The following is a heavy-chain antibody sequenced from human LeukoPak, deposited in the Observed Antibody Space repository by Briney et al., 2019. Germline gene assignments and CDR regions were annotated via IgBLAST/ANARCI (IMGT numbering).Heavy chain of an antibody. CDR2: MNPNSGNT. V-gene: IGHV1-8*01. Sequence: ASVKVSCKASGYTFTSYDINWVRQATGQGLEWMGWMNPNSGNTGYAQKFQGRVTMTRNTSISTAYMELSSLRSEDTAVYYCARPPRAGYCSSTSCYGDYWGQGTLVTVSS. CDR3: ARPPRAGYCSSTSCYGDY. D-gene: IGHD2-2*01. J-gene: IGHJ4*02. CDR1: GYTFTSYD.